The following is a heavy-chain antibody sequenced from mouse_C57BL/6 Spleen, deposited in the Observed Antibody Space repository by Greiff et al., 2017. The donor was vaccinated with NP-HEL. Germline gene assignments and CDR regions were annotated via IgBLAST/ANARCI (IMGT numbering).Heavy chain of an antibody. CDR3: ARSYYNAMDY. Sequence: QVQLQQPGAELVMPGASVKLSCKASGYTFTSYWTHWVKQRPGQGLEWIGEIDPSDSYTNYNQKFKGKSTLTVDKSSSTAYMQLSSLTSEDSAVYYCARSYYNAMDYWGQGTSVTVSS. V-gene: IGHV1-69*01. D-gene: IGHD2-12*01. CDR1: GYTFTSYW. J-gene: IGHJ4*01. CDR2: IDPSDSYT.